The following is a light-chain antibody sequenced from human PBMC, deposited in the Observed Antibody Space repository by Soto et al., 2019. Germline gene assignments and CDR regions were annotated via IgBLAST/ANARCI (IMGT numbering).Light chain of an antibody. CDR2: DVS. CDR1: SSDVGGYNY. CDR3: SSYTSSSTYD. J-gene: IGLJ1*01. V-gene: IGLV2-14*01. Sequence: VLTQPASVSGSPGQSITISCTGTSSDVGGYNYVSWYQQHPGKAPKLMIYDVSNRPSGVSNRFSGSKSGNTASLTISGLQAEDEADYYCSSYTSSSTYDFGTGTKVTVL.